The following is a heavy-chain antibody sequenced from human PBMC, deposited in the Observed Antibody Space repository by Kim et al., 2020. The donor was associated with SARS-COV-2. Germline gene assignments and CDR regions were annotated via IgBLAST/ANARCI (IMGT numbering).Heavy chain of an antibody. CDR3: ARGDLEGYYLSDT. D-gene: IGHD3-10*01. J-gene: IGHJ5*02. V-gene: IGHV3-74*01. Sequence: NYADSVKGRFTISRGNAKNSLYLQMKSLRVEDTAVYYGARGDLEGYYLSDTWGQGTLVTVSS.